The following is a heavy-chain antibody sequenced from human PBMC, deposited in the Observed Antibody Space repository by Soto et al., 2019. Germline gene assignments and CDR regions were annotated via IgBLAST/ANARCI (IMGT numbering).Heavy chain of an antibody. V-gene: IGHV3-7*01. CDR2: INQDGSEK. J-gene: IGHJ6*02. Sequence: EVQLVESGGGLVQPGESLRLSCAASGSTFSNYWMSWVRQAPGKGLEWVANINQDGSEKYYVDSVKGRFTISRDNAKNSLYLQMNSLRAEDTAVYDCVTAATGRGDLDVWSQGTTVTVSS. D-gene: IGHD6-13*01. CDR1: GSTFSNYW. CDR3: VTAATGRGDLDV.